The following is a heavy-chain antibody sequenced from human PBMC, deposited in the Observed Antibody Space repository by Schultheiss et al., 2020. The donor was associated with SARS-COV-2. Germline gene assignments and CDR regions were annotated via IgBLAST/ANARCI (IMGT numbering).Heavy chain of an antibody. Sequence: SGPTLVKPTQTLTLTCTFSGFSLSTSGVGVGWIRQPPGKALEWFAVIYWDDDKRYSPSLKSRLTITKDTSKNQVVLTMTNMDPVDTATYYCARILTGTTAFDYWGQGTLVTVSS. J-gene: IGHJ4*02. CDR3: ARILTGTTAFDY. D-gene: IGHD1-7*01. V-gene: IGHV2-5*02. CDR2: IYWDDDK. CDR1: GFSLSTSGVG.